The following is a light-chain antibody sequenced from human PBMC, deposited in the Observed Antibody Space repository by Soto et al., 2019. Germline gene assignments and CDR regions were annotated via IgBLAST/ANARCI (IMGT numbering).Light chain of an antibody. J-gene: IGKJ1*01. CDR1: QSVSGSD. Sequence: EVVLTQSPGTLSLSPGERATLSCRASQSVSGSDLAWYQQKPGQAPRLLISGVSNRATGTPDRFSGSGSGTDFTLTISSLQPEDFATYYCQQSYSSPPTFGQGTKVDIK. V-gene: IGKV3-20*01. CDR2: GVS. CDR3: QQSYSSPPT.